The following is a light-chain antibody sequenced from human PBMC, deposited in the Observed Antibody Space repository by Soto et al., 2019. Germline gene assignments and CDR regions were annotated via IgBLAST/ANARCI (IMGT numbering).Light chain of an antibody. Sequence: DIQVTQSPSTLSSSVGDRVTITCRASQSISSWLAWYQQKPGKAPKLLIYDASSLESGVPSRFSGSGSGTEFPLTISSLQPDDFATYYCQQYNTYPWTFGQGTKVEIK. J-gene: IGKJ1*01. CDR3: QQYNTYPWT. V-gene: IGKV1-5*01. CDR2: DAS. CDR1: QSISSW.